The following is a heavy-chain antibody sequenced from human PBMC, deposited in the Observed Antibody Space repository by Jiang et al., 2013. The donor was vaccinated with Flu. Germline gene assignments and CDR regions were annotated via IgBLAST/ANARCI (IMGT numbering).Heavy chain of an antibody. CDR2: IFPNNGDT. J-gene: IGHJ4*02. V-gene: IGHV1-2*06. D-gene: IGHD2-15*01. CDR1: GYIFTGYY. CDR3: AREEVVVAATLDY. Sequence: QLVESGAEVKKPGASVKVSCKASGYIFTGYYIHWVRQAPGQGLEWMGRIFPNNGDTNYARKFQGRVTMTRDTSLSTVYMEVSSLRSDDTAVYFCAREEVVVAATLDYWGQGTLVSVSS.